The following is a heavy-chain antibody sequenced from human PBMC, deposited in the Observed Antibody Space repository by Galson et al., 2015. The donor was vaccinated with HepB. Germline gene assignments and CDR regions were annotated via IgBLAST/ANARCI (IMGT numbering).Heavy chain of an antibody. CDR1: GFTFSSYS. CDR2: ISSSSSTI. CDR3: ARVYPTIFGPQSYYYYGMDV. Sequence: SLRLSCADSGFTFSSYSMNWVRQAPGKGLEWVSYISSSSSTIYYADSVKGRFTISRDNAKNSLYLQMNSLRDEDTAVYYCARVYPTIFGPQSYYYYGMDVWCQGTTVTVSS. D-gene: IGHD3-3*01. V-gene: IGHV3-48*02. J-gene: IGHJ6*02.